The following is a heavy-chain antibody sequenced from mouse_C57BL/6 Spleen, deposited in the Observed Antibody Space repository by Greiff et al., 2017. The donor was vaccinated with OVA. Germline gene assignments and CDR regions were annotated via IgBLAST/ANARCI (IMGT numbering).Heavy chain of an antibody. Sequence: QVHVKQSGAELVRPGASVTLSCKASGYTFTDYEMHWVKQTPVHGLEWIGAIDPETGGTAYNQKFKGKAILTADKSSSTAYMELRSLTSEDSAVYYCTNLLWWGQGTTLTVSS. J-gene: IGHJ2*01. CDR2: IDPETGGT. D-gene: IGHD6-1*01. CDR1: GYTFTDYE. CDR3: TNLLW. V-gene: IGHV1-15*01.